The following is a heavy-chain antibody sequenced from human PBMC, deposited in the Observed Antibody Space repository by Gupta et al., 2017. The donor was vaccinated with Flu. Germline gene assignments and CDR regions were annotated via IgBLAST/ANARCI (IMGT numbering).Heavy chain of an antibody. CDR3: GRHPQSGGSRIDY. Sequence: VQGKGLEWVGLMRNEDYGGTTDYVASVKGRFTVSREASKSTAYVEMNSVKNEDTAGDYCGRHPQSGGSRIDYWGQGTLVTVSS. D-gene: IGHD2-15*01. CDR2: MRNEDYGGTT. J-gene: IGHJ4*02. V-gene: IGHV3-49*02.